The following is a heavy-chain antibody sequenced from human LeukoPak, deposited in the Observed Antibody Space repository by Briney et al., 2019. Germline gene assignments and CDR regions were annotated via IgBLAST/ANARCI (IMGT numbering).Heavy chain of an antibody. J-gene: IGHJ4*02. V-gene: IGHV3-23*01. D-gene: IGHD1-26*01. Sequence: GGSLRLSCAASRYTFRSHAITWVRQAPGKGLEWVSGISNGGGSTYYADSVKGRFTISRDNSKTTLYLQMNSLRAEDTAVYYCAKESGRYPIRNALDYWGQGTLVTVSS. CDR2: ISNGGGST. CDR3: AKESGRYPIRNALDY. CDR1: RYTFRSHA.